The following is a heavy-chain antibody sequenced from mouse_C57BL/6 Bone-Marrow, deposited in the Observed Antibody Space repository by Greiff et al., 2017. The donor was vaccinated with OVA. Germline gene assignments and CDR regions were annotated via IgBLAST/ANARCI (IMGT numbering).Heavy chain of an antibody. D-gene: IGHD2-1*01. CDR1: GYTFTSYW. CDR2: LYPGSGST. Sequence: QVQLQQPGAELVKPGASVKMSCKASGYTFTSYWITWVKQRPGQGLEWIGDLYPGSGSTNYNEKFKSKATLTVDTSSSTAYMQLSSLTSEDSVIYVCSRGCTMVTRWYFEVWGTGTTVTVSS. V-gene: IGHV1-55*01. CDR3: SRGCTMVTRWYFEV. J-gene: IGHJ1*03.